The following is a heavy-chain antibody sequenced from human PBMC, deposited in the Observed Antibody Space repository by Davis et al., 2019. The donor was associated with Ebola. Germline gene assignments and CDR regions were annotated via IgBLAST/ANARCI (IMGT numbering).Heavy chain of an antibody. CDR1: GYTFSSYG. Sequence: ASVKVSCKASGYTFSSYGISWVRQAPGQGLEWMAWISAYTGNTNYAQKFQGRVTMTTDTSTSTAYMELRSLRSDDTAVYYCARDRDSDFDYWGQGTLVTVSS. J-gene: IGHJ4*02. D-gene: IGHD2-21*01. CDR2: ISAYTGNT. CDR3: ARDRDSDFDY. V-gene: IGHV1-18*01.